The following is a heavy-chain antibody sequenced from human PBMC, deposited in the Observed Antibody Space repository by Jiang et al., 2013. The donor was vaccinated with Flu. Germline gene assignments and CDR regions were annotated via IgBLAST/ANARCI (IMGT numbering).Heavy chain of an antibody. CDR3: ARSGLFGQWLAPDDY. CDR2: ISAYNGNT. J-gene: IGHJ4*02. V-gene: IGHV1-18*01. D-gene: IGHD6-19*01. Sequence: GQGLEWMGWISAYNGNTNYAQKLQGRVTMTTDTSTSTAYMELMSLRSDDTAVYYCARSGLFGQWLAPDDYWGQGTLVTVSS.